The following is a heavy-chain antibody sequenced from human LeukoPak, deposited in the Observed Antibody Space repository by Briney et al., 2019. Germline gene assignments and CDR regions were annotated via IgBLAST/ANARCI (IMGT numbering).Heavy chain of an antibody. J-gene: IGHJ4*02. CDR3: ARPPSYSGSYGFDY. Sequence: GASVKVSCKASGYTFSSYGISWVRQAPGQGLEWMGGIIPIFGTANYAQKFQGRVTITADESTSTAYMELSSLRSEDTAVYYCARPPSYSGSYGFDYWGQGTLVTVSS. CDR2: IIPIFGTA. D-gene: IGHD1-26*01. V-gene: IGHV1-69*13. CDR1: GYTFSSYG.